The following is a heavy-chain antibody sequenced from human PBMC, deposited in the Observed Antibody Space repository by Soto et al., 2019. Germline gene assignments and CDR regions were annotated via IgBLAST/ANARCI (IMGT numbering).Heavy chain of an antibody. J-gene: IGHJ5*02. Sequence: ASVKVSCKASGYTFTSYAMHWVRQAPGQRLEWMGWINAGNGNTKYSQKFQGRVTITRDTSASTAYMELSSLRSEDTAVYYCARDYIVVVPAAIPPNWFDPWGQGTLVTVSS. V-gene: IGHV1-3*01. D-gene: IGHD2-2*01. CDR1: GYTFTSYA. CDR2: INAGNGNT. CDR3: ARDYIVVVPAAIPPNWFDP.